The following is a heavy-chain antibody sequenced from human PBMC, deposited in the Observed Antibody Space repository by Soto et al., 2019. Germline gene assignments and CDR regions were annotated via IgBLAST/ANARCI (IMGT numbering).Heavy chain of an antibody. D-gene: IGHD3-22*01. V-gene: IGHV3-23*01. Sequence: PGGSLRLSCAASGFTFSSYAMSWVRQAPGKGLEWVSAISGSGGSTYYADSVKGRFTISRDNSKNTLYLQMNSLRAEDTAVYYCAKVPAPAMIVVVYYFDYWGQGTLVTVSS. CDR1: GFTFSSYA. CDR2: ISGSGGST. CDR3: AKVPAPAMIVVVYYFDY. J-gene: IGHJ4*02.